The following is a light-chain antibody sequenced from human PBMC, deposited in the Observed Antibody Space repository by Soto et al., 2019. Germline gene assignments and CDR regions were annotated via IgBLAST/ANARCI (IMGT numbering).Light chain of an antibody. CDR1: QDINKN. Sequence: DIQMTQSPSTLSSSVLYIFAITCQASQDINKNLIWYQQKPGKAPKLLIYDASDLETGVPSRFSGSGSGTGFTFTISSLQPEDFATYYCQQYESLPLTFGQGTRLEIK. V-gene: IGKV1-33*01. CDR3: QQYESLPLT. CDR2: DAS. J-gene: IGKJ5*01.